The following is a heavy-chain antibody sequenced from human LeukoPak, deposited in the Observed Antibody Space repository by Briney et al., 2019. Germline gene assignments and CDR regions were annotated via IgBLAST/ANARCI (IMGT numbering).Heavy chain of an antibody. J-gene: IGHJ3*02. CDR2: IYTSGST. CDR3: ARHDPIVGTPDAFDI. CDR1: GGSISNYY. V-gene: IGHV4-4*07. Sequence: SETLSLTCTVSGGSISNYYWSWIRQPAGKGLEWVGRIYTSGSTDYNPPLKSRVTMSVDTSKNQFSLNLRSVTAADTAVYYCARHDPIVGTPDAFDIWGQGTMVTVSS. D-gene: IGHD1-26*01.